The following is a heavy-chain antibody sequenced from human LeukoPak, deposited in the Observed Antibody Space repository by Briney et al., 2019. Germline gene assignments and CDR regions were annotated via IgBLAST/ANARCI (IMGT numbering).Heavy chain of an antibody. D-gene: IGHD6-13*01. CDR2: IIPILGIA. CDR1: GGTSSSYA. V-gene: IGHV1-69*04. CDR3: ARDDGYSSSWPYFDY. J-gene: IGHJ4*02. Sequence: SVKVSCKASGGTSSSYAIRWVRQAPGQGLEWMGRIIPILGIANYAQKFQGRVTITADKSTSTAYMELSSLRSEDTAVYYCARDDGYSSSWPYFDYWGQGTLVTVSS.